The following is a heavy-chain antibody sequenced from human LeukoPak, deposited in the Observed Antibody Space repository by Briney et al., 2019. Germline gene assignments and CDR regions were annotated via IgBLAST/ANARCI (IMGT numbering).Heavy chain of an antibody. Sequence: ASVKVSCKASGYSFTNYGISWVRQAPGQGLEWMGWISAYNGYTHFAQKFQGRVTMTTDTSTSTAYMELRSLRSDDTAVYYCARVHYYDSSGYYPELDYWGQGTLVTVSS. V-gene: IGHV1-18*01. J-gene: IGHJ4*02. D-gene: IGHD3-22*01. CDR2: ISAYNGYT. CDR1: GYSFTNYG. CDR3: ARVHYYDSSGYYPELDY.